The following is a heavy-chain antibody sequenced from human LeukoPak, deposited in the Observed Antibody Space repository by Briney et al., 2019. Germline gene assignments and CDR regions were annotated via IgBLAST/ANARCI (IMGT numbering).Heavy chain of an antibody. CDR3: AKDAAHVDTAMGTGPHGYYYGMDV. D-gene: IGHD5-18*01. V-gene: IGHV3-23*01. J-gene: IGHJ6*02. CDR2: IGGGDT. CDR1: GFTFSIHA. Sequence: GGSLRLSCAGSGFTFSIHAMSWVRQAPGKGLEWVSTIGGGDTYYADSVKGRFTISRDDSQSTVHLQMNSLRAEDTALYYCAKDAAHVDTAMGTGPHGYYYGMDVWGQGTTVTVSS.